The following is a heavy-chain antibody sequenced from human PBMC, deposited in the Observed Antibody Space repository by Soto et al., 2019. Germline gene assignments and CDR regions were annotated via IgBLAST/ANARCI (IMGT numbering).Heavy chain of an antibody. CDR2: INSDGSST. CDR1: GFTLRGYW. D-gene: IGHD1-1*01. Sequence: DVQLVESGGGLVQTGGSLRLYCAASGFTLRGYWMQWVRQAPGKGLVLVSRINSDGSSTCYADSVKGRFTISRDNAKNTLYLQMNSLRAEHTAVYYCAKDGRLGQFDYWGKGTLVNVSS. J-gene: IGHJ4*02. V-gene: IGHV3-74*01. CDR3: AKDGRLGQFDY.